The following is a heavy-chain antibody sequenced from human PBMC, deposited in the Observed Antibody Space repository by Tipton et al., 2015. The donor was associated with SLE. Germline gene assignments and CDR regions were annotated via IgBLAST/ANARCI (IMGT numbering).Heavy chain of an antibody. D-gene: IGHD3-16*01. V-gene: IGHV5-51*01. CDR1: GASISSSSYY. CDR3: ARRLLGGPLDY. Sequence: SLRLSCTVSGASISSSSYYWGWIRQPPGKGLEWMGIIYPGDSDTRHSPSFQGHITISTDKSITTAYLQWSSLKASDTAMYYCARRLLGGPLDYWGQGTPVTVSS. CDR2: IYPGDSDT. J-gene: IGHJ4*02.